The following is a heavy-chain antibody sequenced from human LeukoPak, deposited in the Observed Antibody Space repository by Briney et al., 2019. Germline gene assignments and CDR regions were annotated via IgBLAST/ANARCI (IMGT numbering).Heavy chain of an antibody. J-gene: IGHJ5*02. CDR2: ISSSSGYI. CDR1: GFTFTTYS. V-gene: IGHV3-21*01. D-gene: IGHD4-17*01. CDR3: ARVTTVTTGVFWFDP. Sequence: GGSLRLSCAASGFTFTTYSMNWVRQAPGKGLEWVSSISSSSGYIYYADSMKGRFTISRDNAKNSLYLQMNSLRAEDTAVYYCARVTTVTTGVFWFDPWGQGTLVTVSS.